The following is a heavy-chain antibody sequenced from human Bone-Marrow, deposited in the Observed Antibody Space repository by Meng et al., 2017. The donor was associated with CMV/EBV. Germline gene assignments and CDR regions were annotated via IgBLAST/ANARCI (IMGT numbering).Heavy chain of an antibody. CDR1: AFTVRNNH. CDR3: ATKGTSGWYFDY. J-gene: IGHJ4*02. Sequence: EVQRETSGGGLVQPWGSLRLSCAASAFTVRNNHMCWFRQAPGEGLEWVAVLYSDGSTRYADSVKGRFTISRYDSKNTLFLQLSSLRTEDTAVYFCATKGTSGWYFDYWGQGALVTVSS. D-gene: IGHD6-19*01. V-gene: IGHV3-66*02. CDR2: LYSDGST.